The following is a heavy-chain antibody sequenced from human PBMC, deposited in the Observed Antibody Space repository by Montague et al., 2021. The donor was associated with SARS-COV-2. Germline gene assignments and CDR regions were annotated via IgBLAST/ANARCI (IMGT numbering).Heavy chain of an antibody. V-gene: IGHV3-9*01. J-gene: IGHJ4*02. CDR1: GFTFDDYA. CDR3: ARGETGYRTSWPDY. CDR2: ISWNSDSI. D-gene: IGHD6-13*01. Sequence: SLRLSCAASGFTFDDYAMHWVRQAPGKGLEWVSGISWNSDSIDYADSVKGRFTISRDNAKNSLYLQMNSLRAEDTAFYYCARGETGYRTSWPDYWGQGTLVTVPS.